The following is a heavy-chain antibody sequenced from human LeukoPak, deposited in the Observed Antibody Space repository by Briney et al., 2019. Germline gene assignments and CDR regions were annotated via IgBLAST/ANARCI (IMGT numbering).Heavy chain of an antibody. J-gene: IGHJ1*01. Sequence: PSETLSLTCTVSGGSISSSSYYWGRIPQPPGKGLEWIGSIYYSGSTYYNPSLKSRVTISVDTSKNQFSLKLNSVTAADTAVYYCADIAYSDPFQHWGQGTLVTVSS. CDR2: IYYSGST. CDR1: GGSISSSSYY. CDR3: ADIAYSDPFQH. D-gene: IGHD2-21*01. V-gene: IGHV4-39*01.